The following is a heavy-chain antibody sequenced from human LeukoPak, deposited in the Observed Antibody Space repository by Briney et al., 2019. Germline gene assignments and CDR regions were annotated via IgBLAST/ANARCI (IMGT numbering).Heavy chain of an antibody. V-gene: IGHV4-30-4*07. CDR3: ARDPYDSGI. CDR2: IYSSGRS. D-gene: IGHD3-10*01. Sequence: SWVRQAPGKGLEWIGYIYSSGRSYYNPSLQSRVTISIDTSKNEFSLKVTSVTAADTAVYYCARDPYDSGIWGQGTLVTVSS. J-gene: IGHJ4*02.